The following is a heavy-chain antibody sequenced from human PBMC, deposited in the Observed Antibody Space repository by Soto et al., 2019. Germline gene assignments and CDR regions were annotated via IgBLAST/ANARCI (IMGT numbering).Heavy chain of an antibody. J-gene: IGHJ5*02. D-gene: IGHD3-16*02. CDR3: ARAGAYDSIWGTYRADWFDP. V-gene: IGHV3-48*03. Sequence: EVQLVESGGGLVQPGGSLRLSCAASGFTFSSYEMNWVRQAPGKGLEWVSYISGSGSDIYYADSVKGRFTISRDNAKNSLYLQMNSLRAEDTAVYYCARAGAYDSIWGTYRADWFDPWGQGTLVTVSS. CDR2: ISGSGSDI. CDR1: GFTFSSYE.